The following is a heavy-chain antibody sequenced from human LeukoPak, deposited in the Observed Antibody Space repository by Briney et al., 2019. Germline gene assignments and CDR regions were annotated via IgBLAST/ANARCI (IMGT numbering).Heavy chain of an antibody. J-gene: IGHJ4*02. D-gene: IGHD3-22*01. CDR3: AGLVGRYSSGLYYYYFDY. V-gene: IGHV4-4*02. CDR1: GDSINSLDL. CDR2: MYLSGTT. Sequence: SETLSLTCTVSGDSINSLDLWSWVRQPPGKGLEWIGEMYLSGTTHSNPSVKSRVTISIDKSKNQFFLNLNSVTAADTAVYYCAGLVGRYSSGLYYYYFDYWGQGTLVTVSS.